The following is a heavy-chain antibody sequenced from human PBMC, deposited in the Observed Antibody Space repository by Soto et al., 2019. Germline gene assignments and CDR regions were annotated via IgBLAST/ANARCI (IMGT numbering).Heavy chain of an antibody. CDR1: GFTFSSYS. CDR2: ISSSSSYI. J-gene: IGHJ3*02. V-gene: IGHV3-21*01. Sequence: GGSLRLSCAASGFTFSSYSMNWVRQAPGKGLEWVSSISSSSSYIYYADSVKGRFTISRDNAKNSLYLQMNSLRAEDTAVYYCARDPPRYCSGGSCHFGAFDIWGQGTMVTVSS. CDR3: ARDPPRYCSGGSCHFGAFDI. D-gene: IGHD2-15*01.